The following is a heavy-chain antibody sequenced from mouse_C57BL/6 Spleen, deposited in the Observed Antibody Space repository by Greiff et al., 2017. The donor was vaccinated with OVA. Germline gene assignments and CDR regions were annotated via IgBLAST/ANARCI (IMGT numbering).Heavy chain of an antibody. CDR3: VRNPYYGSSYFDY. Sequence: VQLKQSVAELVRPGASVKLSCTASGFNIKNTYMHWVKQRPEQGLEWIGRIDPANGNTKYAPKFQGKATITADTSSNTAYLQLSSLTSEDTAIYYCVRNPYYGSSYFDYWGQGTTLTVSS. D-gene: IGHD1-1*01. J-gene: IGHJ2*01. V-gene: IGHV14-3*01. CDR1: GFNIKNTY. CDR2: IDPANGNT.